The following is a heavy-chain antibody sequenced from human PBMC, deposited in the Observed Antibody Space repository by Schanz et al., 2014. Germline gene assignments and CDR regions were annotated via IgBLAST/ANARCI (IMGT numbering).Heavy chain of an antibody. CDR1: GFTFSSYA. V-gene: IGHV3-23*01. CDR3: ARKMKLGVYGGKGHDSLDI. CDR2: ISGRDGST. J-gene: IGHJ3*02. Sequence: EVQLLESGGGLVQPGGSLRLSCAASGFTFSSYAMTWVRQAPGMGLEWVSAISGRDGSTYYADSVRGRFTISRDNAKNTLYLQMITLRAEDTAVYYCARKMKLGVYGGKGHDSLDIWGQGTMVTVSS. D-gene: IGHD4-17*01.